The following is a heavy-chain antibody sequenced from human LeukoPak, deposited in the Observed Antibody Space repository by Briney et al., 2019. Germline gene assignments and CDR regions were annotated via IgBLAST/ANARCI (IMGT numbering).Heavy chain of an antibody. J-gene: IGHJ1*01. V-gene: IGHV3-74*01. Sequence: GGSLRLSCAASGFTFSSYWMYWVRHAPGKGLVWVSRIKSDGSTNYADSVKGRFTISRDNTKNTVSLQKTTLRAEDTGVYYCARAPSESYGHYPEYFRHWGQGTLVTVSS. D-gene: IGHD3-22*01. CDR1: GFTFSSYW. CDR2: IKSDGST. CDR3: ARAPSESYGHYPEYFRH.